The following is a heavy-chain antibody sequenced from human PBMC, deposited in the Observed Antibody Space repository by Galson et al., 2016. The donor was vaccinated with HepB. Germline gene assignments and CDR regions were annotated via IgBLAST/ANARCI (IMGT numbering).Heavy chain of an antibody. J-gene: IGHJ4*02. Sequence: SLRLSCAVSKFTSSSYSMNWVRQAPGKRLEWISYISTSSETISYADSVKGRFTISRDNARNSVSLLMNSLRVEDTAVYYCAKAGVYNWNDVDLEYWGQGTLVTVSS. V-gene: IGHV3-48*03. CDR3: AKAGVYNWNDVDLEY. CDR2: ISTSSETI. D-gene: IGHD1-1*01. CDR1: KFTSSSYS.